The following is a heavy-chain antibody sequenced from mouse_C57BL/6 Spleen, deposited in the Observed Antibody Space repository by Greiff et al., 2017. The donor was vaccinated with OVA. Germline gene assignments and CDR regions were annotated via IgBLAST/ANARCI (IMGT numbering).Heavy chain of an antibody. CDR1: GYTFTDYN. V-gene: IGHV1-22*01. D-gene: IGHD1-1*02. CDR2: INPNNGGT. CDR3: ARNGPYAMDY. J-gene: IGHJ4*01. Sequence: EVQLVESGPELVKPGASVKMSCKASGYTFTDYNMHWVKQSHGKSLEWIGYINPNNGGTSYNQKFKGKATLTVNKSSSTAYMELRSLTSEDSAVYYCARNGPYAMDYWGQGTSVTVSS.